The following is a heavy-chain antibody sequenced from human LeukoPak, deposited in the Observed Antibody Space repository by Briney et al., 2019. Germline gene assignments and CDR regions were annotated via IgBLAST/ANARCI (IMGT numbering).Heavy chain of an antibody. CDR2: IVVGSGNT. CDR3: AASPYYYDSSGYYH. Sequence: SVKLSCKASGFTFTSSAMQWVRQARGQRLEWIGWIVVGSGNTNYAQKFQERVTITRDMSTSTAYMELSSLRSEDTAVYYCAASPYYYDSSGYYHWGQGTLVTVSS. D-gene: IGHD3-22*01. CDR1: GFTFTSSA. V-gene: IGHV1-58*02. J-gene: IGHJ5*02.